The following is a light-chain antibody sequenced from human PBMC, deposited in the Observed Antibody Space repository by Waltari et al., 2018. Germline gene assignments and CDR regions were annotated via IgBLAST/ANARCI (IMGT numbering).Light chain of an antibody. CDR1: ALPNKF. J-gene: IGLJ3*02. V-gene: IGLV3-16*01. CDR3: LSADISGTSWV. CDR2: KDR. Sequence: PPSVSVSPGQMAKITCSGEALPNKFAYWYQQKPGQSPVLVIYKDRERPSGIPERFSGSISGTVVTLTISGVQAEDEADYYCLSADISGTSWVFGGGTKLTV.